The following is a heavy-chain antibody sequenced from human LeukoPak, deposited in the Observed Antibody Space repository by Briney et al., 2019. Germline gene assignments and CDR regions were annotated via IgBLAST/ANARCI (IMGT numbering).Heavy chain of an antibody. CDR2: INPSDSDT. V-gene: IGHV5-51*01. D-gene: IGHD2-15*01. CDR3: ARRYCSGGTCYYFDY. J-gene: IGHJ4*02. CDR1: GYSFTSHC. Sequence: GESLKISCEGSGYSFTSHCIAWVRQMPGKGLEWMGIINPSDSDTRYSPSFQGQVTISVDKSISTAYLQWSSLKASDTAMYYCARRYCSGGTCYYFDYWGQGALVTVSS.